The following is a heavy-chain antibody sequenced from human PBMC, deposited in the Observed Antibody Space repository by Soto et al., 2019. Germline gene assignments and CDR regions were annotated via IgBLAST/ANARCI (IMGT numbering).Heavy chain of an antibody. CDR2: ISGSGGST. CDR1: GFTFSSYA. J-gene: IGHJ3*02. Sequence: PGGSLRLSCAASGFTFSSYAMSWVRQAPGKGLEWVSAISGSGGSTYYADSVKGRFTISRDNSKNTLYLQMNSLRAEDTAVYYCAKDRALNYYDSSGYFPDAFDIWGQGTMVTVSS. D-gene: IGHD3-22*01. V-gene: IGHV3-23*01. CDR3: AKDRALNYYDSSGYFPDAFDI.